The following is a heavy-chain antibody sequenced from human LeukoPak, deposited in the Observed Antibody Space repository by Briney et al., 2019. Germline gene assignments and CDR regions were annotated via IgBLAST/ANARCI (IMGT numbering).Heavy chain of an antibody. CDR2: IKQDGSEE. V-gene: IGHV3-7*01. D-gene: IGHD3-10*01. J-gene: IGHJ6*03. CDR3: ARAPRRGVMDV. CDR1: GFRFSSHW. Sequence: SGGSRRLSCAASGFRFSSHWMSWARQAPGKGLEGVANIKQDGSEEYYVDSVKGRFTISRDNAQNSLHLQMNSLRAEDTAVYYCARAPRRGVMDVWGTGTAVSVSS.